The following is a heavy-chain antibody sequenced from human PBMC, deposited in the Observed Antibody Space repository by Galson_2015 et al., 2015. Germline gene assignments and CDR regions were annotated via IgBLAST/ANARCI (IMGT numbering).Heavy chain of an antibody. J-gene: IGHJ3*02. CDR1: GFSFNNAW. CDR2: VKSKINGGTT. V-gene: IGHV3-15*01. D-gene: IGHD3-22*01. CDR3: TTDIRPYDTTAFDI. Sequence: SLRLSCAAFGFSFNNAWMSWVRQGPGKGLEWVGRVKSKINGGTTDYAAPVKGRFTISRDDSKNTLYLQMNSLKTEDTAVYYCTTDIRPYDTTAFDIWGQGTMVTVSS.